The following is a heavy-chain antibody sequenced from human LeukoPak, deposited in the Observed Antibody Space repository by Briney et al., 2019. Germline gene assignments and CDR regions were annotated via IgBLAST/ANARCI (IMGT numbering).Heavy chain of an antibody. CDR3: ARPRLKPGPPPPIYYFDY. Sequence: GASVKVSCKASGYTFTGCYIHWVRQAPGQGLEWMGWINPNSGGTNYAQKFQGRVTMTRDTSISTAYMELSRLRSDDTAVYYCARPRLKPGPPPPIYYFDYWGQGTLVTVSS. D-gene: IGHD1-1*01. V-gene: IGHV1-2*02. CDR2: INPNSGGT. CDR1: GYTFTGCY. J-gene: IGHJ4*02.